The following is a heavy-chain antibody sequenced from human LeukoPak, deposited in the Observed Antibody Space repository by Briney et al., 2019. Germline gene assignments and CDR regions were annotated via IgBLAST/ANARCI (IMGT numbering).Heavy chain of an antibody. J-gene: IGHJ5*02. CDR1: GYHFDTYW. CDR3: ARTLQSYGHNYFDP. Sequence: GESLKISCKGSGYHFDTYWIGWVRQMPGRGLEWMGIIYPADSDTRYSPSFQGQVTISADTSISTAYLQWNSLKASDNAVYYCARTLQSYGHNYFDPWGQGTLVTVSS. D-gene: IGHD3-16*01. CDR2: IYPADSDT. V-gene: IGHV5-51*01.